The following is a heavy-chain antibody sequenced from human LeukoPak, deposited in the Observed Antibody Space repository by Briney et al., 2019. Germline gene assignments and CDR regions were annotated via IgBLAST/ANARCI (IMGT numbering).Heavy chain of an antibody. J-gene: IGHJ4*02. D-gene: IGHD1-7*01. V-gene: IGHV3-9*01. CDR2: ISWNSGSI. CDR1: GFTFDDYA. CDR3: AKCGKTGTTQYYFDY. Sequence: GGSLRLSWAASGFTFDDYAMHWVRQAPGKGLEWVSGISWNSGSIGYADSVKGRFTISRDNAKNSLYLQMNSLRAEDTALYYCAKCGKTGTTQYYFDYWGQGTLVTVSS.